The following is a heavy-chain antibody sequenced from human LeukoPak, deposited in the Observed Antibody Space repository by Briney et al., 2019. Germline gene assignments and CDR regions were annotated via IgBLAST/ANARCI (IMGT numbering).Heavy chain of an antibody. CDR2: IYYSGST. CDR1: GGSISSSSYY. D-gene: IGHD3-22*01. V-gene: IGHV4-39*01. CDR3: ARLVWPEYYDSGGYWGNWFDP. J-gene: IGHJ5*02. Sequence: PSETLSLTCTVSGGSISSSSYYWGWIRQPPGKGLEWIGSIYYSGSTYYNPSLKSRVTISVDTSKNQFSLKLSSVTAADTAVYYCARLVWPEYYDSGGYWGNWFDPWGQGTLVTVSS.